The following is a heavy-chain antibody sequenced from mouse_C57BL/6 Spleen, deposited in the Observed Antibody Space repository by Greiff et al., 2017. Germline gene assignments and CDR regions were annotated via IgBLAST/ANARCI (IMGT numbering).Heavy chain of an antibody. CDR1: GFSLTSYG. CDR3: ARNGDHYAMDY. V-gene: IGHV2-2*01. CDR2: IWSGGST. J-gene: IGHJ4*01. Sequence: VQLKESGPGLVQPSQCLSITCTVSGFSLTSYGVHWVRQSPGKGLEWLGVIWSGGSTDYNAAFISRLSISKVNSKSQVCFKMNNLQADDTAIYYYARNGDHYAMDYWGQGTSVTVSS.